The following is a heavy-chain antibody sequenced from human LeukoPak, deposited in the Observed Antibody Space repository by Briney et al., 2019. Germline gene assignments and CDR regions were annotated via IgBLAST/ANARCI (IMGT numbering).Heavy chain of an antibody. Sequence: ASVKVSCKASGYTFTNYDINWVRQAPGQGLESMGWMNPSTGNTNYAQRFQGRVTMTRDTSINTAYLELSSLRFEDTAVYFCARSAYGELGFWGQGSLLTVSS. D-gene: IGHD5-12*01. CDR3: ARSAYGELGF. CDR1: GYTFTNYD. J-gene: IGHJ4*02. CDR2: MNPSTGNT. V-gene: IGHV1-8*01.